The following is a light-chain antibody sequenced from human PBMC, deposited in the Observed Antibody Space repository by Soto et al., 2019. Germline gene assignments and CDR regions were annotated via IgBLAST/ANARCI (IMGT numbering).Light chain of an antibody. CDR1: LSVSGY. V-gene: IGKV3-11*01. CDR2: GTS. Sequence: EIVLTQSPASLALSPGERATLSCRASLSVSGYLAWYQQRPNQAPRLLIHGTSNSATGIPARFSGEGSGTDFTLTISSLEPEYSSVYYCQQRANFGQGTRLEIK. J-gene: IGKJ5*01. CDR3: QQRAN.